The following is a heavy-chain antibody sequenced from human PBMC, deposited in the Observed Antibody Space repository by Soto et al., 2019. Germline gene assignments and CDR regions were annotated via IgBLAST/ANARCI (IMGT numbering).Heavy chain of an antibody. D-gene: IGHD3-3*01. CDR1: GGSISTGAYF. CDR3: ALTRAQDFWSGSRWFDP. CDR2: IHHSGSA. J-gene: IGHJ5*02. Sequence: SETPSLTCTVSGGSISTGAYFWSWIRQLPGQGLEWIGYIHHSGSAHYNPSLQSRVNISVGTSQRQFSLRLTSVTAADTAVYYCALTRAQDFWSGSRWFDPCGQRTLVTV. V-gene: IGHV4-31*03.